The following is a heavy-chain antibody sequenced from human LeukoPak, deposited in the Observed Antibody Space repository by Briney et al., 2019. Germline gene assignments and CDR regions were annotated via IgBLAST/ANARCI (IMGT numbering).Heavy chain of an antibody. Sequence: PGGSLRLSCAASGFTFSSYSMNWVRQAPGKGPEWVSSISSSSSYIYYADSVKGRFTISRDNAKNSLYLQMNSLRAEDTAVYYCARAVAGQWGFDYWGQGTLVTVSS. J-gene: IGHJ4*02. D-gene: IGHD6-19*01. V-gene: IGHV3-21*01. CDR2: ISSSSSYI. CDR1: GFTFSSYS. CDR3: ARAVAGQWGFDY.